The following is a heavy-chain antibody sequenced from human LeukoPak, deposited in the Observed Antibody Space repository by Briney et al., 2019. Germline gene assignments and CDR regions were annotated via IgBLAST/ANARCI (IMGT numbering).Heavy chain of an antibody. CDR1: GGSVSNYY. D-gene: IGHD4-17*01. CDR2: IYYTET. CDR3: ARDREGYGAGDRFDY. V-gene: IGHV4-59*02. Sequence: SETLSLTCTVSGGSVSNYYWSWIRQSPGKGLEWIGYIYYTETSYNPSLKSRVTMTRDTSTSTVYMELSSLRSEDTAVYYCARDREGYGAGDRFDYWGQGTLVTVSS. J-gene: IGHJ4*02.